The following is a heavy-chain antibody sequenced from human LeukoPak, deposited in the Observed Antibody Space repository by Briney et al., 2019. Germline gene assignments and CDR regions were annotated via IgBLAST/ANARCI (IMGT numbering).Heavy chain of an antibody. Sequence: GGSLRLSCAASGFTFSSYSMNWVRQAPGNGLEWVSYISSSSNTIYYADSVKGRFTISRDNAKNSLYLQMNSLRVEDTAVYYCARAYSSSHAYYYYYGMDVWGQGTTVTVSS. CDR3: ARAYSSSHAYYYYYGMDV. CDR1: GFTFSSYS. V-gene: IGHV3-48*01. D-gene: IGHD6-13*01. J-gene: IGHJ6*02. CDR2: ISSSSNTI.